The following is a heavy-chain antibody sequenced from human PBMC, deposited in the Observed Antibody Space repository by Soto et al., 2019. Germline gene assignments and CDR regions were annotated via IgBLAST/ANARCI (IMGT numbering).Heavy chain of an antibody. D-gene: IGHD1-26*01. Sequence: ASVKVSCKASGGTFSSYAISWVRQAPGQGLEWMGGIIPIFGTANYAQKFQGRVTITADESTSTAYMELSSLRSEDTAVYYCARDEWQLSTYYYYGMDVWGQGTTVTVSS. CDR3: ARDEWQLSTYYYYGMDV. CDR2: IIPIFGTA. J-gene: IGHJ6*02. CDR1: GGTFSSYA. V-gene: IGHV1-69*13.